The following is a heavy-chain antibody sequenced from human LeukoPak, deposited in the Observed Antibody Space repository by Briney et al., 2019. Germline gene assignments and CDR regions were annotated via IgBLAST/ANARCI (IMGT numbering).Heavy chain of an antibody. D-gene: IGHD6-13*01. CDR2: ISAYNGNT. V-gene: IGHV1-18*01. CDR3: ARDGGSIAAAGIFDY. Sequence: ASVTVSCKASGYTFTSYGISWVRQAPGQGLEWMGWISAYNGNTNYAQKLQGRVTMTTDTSTSTAYMELRSLRSDDTAVYYCARDGGSIAAAGIFDYWGQGTLVTVSS. CDR1: GYTFTSYG. J-gene: IGHJ4*02.